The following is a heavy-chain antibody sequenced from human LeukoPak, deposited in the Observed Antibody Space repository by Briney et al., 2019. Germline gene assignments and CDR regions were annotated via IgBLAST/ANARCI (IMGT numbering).Heavy chain of an antibody. Sequence: SETLSLTCTVSGGSISSYYWSWIRQPAGKGLEWIGRIYTSGSTNYNPSLKSRVTMSVDTSKNQFSLKLSSVTAADTAVYYCARDHQLHSRTYYYYYMDVWGKGTTVTVSS. V-gene: IGHV4-4*07. J-gene: IGHJ6*03. D-gene: IGHD2-2*01. CDR2: IYTSGST. CDR3: ARDHQLHSRTYYYYYMDV. CDR1: GGSISSYY.